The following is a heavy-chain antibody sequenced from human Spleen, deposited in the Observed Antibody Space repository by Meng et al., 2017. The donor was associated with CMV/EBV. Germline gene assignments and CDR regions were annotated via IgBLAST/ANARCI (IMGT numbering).Heavy chain of an antibody. V-gene: IGHV4-31*03. D-gene: IGHD3-3*01. CDR3: ARFRVTSHRFDP. CDR2: IYYDGSA. J-gene: IGHJ5*02. Sequence: CFVSRGSISSGGYYWSWIRQHPVKGLEWIGYIYYDGSASYNPSLKSRVTISVDTSKNHFSLKLTSVTAADTAVYYCARFRVTSHRFDPWGQGALVTVSS. CDR1: RGSISSGGYY.